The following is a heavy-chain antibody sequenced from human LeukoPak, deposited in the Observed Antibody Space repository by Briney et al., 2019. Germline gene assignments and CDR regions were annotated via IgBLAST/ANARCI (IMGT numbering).Heavy chain of an antibody. Sequence: PSETLSLTCAVYGGSFSGYYWSWIRQPPGKGLEWIGEINHSGSANYNPSLKSRVTISVDTSKNQFSLKLSSVTAADTAVYYCARHIGHYDSSGYYRVLRWYYFDYWGQGTLVTVSS. CDR1: GGSFSGYY. D-gene: IGHD3-22*01. V-gene: IGHV4-34*01. J-gene: IGHJ4*02. CDR3: ARHIGHYDSSGYYRVLRWYYFDY. CDR2: INHSGSA.